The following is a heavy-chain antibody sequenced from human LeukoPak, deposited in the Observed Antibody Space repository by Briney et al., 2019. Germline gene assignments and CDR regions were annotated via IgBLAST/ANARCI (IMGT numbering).Heavy chain of an antibody. Sequence: GGSLRLSCAASGFTFSDYYMSWIRQAPGKGLEWVSYISSSGSTIYYADSVKGRFTISRDNAKNSLYLQMNSLRAEDTAVYYCARDKGPGGTNGSGSYYTDYWGQGTLVTVSS. V-gene: IGHV3-11*01. D-gene: IGHD3-10*01. CDR1: GFTFSDYY. J-gene: IGHJ4*02. CDR2: ISSSGSTI. CDR3: ARDKGPGGTNGSGSYYTDY.